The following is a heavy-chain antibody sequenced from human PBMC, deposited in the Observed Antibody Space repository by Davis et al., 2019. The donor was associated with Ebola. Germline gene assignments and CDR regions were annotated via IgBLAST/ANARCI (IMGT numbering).Heavy chain of an antibody. V-gene: IGHV1-46*01. CDR3: ASTNMYYYDSSGYYYVPPSFDY. J-gene: IGHJ4*02. CDR1: GYTFTGYY. CDR2: INPSGGST. D-gene: IGHD3-22*01. Sequence: AASVKVSCKASGYTFTGYYMHWVRQAPGQGLEWMGIINPSGGSTSYAQKFQGRVTMTRDTSASTAYMELSSLRSEDTAVYYCASTNMYYYDSSGYYYVPPSFDYWGQGTLVTVSS.